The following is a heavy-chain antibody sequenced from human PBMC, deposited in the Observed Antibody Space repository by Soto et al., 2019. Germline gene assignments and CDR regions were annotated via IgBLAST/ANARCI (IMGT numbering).Heavy chain of an antibody. J-gene: IGHJ4*02. Sequence: GGSLRLSCTASGFTFGDYVMSWLRQAPGKGLEWVGFIRSKAYGGTTQYAASVKGRFTISRDDSKSIAYLQMNSLQTEDTAVYYCTRDLAFGGVINYYFDYWGQGTLVTVSS. V-gene: IGHV3-49*03. CDR1: GFTFGDYV. D-gene: IGHD3-16*02. CDR3: TRDLAFGGVINYYFDY. CDR2: IRSKAYGGTT.